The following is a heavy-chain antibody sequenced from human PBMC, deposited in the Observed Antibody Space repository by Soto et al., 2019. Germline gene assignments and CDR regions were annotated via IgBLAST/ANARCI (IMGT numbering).Heavy chain of an antibody. J-gene: IGHJ4*02. V-gene: IGHV1-46*01. CDR1: GYTFISYY. Sequence: QVQLVQSGAEVKKPGASVMVSCKASGYTFISYYMHWVRQAPGQGLEWMGIISPSGGRTIYAQKFLGRVTRTRDTSTSTVYMELSSLRSEDTAVYYCARGRWFGEPSAVPLYYFDYWGQGTLVTVSS. CDR2: ISPSGGRT. CDR3: ARGRWFGEPSAVPLYYFDY. D-gene: IGHD3-10*01.